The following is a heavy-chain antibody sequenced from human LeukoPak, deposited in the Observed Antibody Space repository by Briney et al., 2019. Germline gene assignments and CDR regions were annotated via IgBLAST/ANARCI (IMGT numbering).Heavy chain of an antibody. V-gene: IGHV3-7*01. CDR2: ISPDGSDK. Sequence: GGSLRLSCVASGFPFSTYWMNWVRQAPGKGLERVGTISPDGSDKYYVDSVKGRFTISRDNAKTSLYLQINSLGADDTALYFCARGIVVVVGASDHFDYWGQGTLITVSS. J-gene: IGHJ4*02. D-gene: IGHD2-15*01. CDR1: GFPFSTYW. CDR3: ARGIVVVVGASDHFDY.